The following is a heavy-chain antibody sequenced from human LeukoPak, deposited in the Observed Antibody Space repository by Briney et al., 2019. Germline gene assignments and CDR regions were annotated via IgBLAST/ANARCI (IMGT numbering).Heavy chain of an antibody. J-gene: IGHJ4*02. CDR3: ARDPLNRRWGSYYFDY. Sequence: GGSLRLSCAASGFTFSSYAMHWVRQAPGKGLEWVAVISYDGNNKEYADSVKGRLTISRDNSKSTVYPQVNSLRSEDTAVFYCARDPLNRRWGSYYFDYWGQGTLVTASS. D-gene: IGHD7-27*01. CDR1: GFTFSSYA. V-gene: IGHV3-30-3*01. CDR2: ISYDGNNK.